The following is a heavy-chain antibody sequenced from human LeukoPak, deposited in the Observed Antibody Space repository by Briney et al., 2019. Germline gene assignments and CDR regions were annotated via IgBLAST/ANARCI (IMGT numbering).Heavy chain of an antibody. J-gene: IGHJ4*02. CDR2: IIPILGIA. D-gene: IGHD1-26*01. V-gene: IGHV1-69*04. CDR1: GGTFSSFA. CDR3: ARAGPGSYYGGVLIDY. Sequence: SVKVSCKASGGTFSSFAISWVRQAPGQGLEWMGRIIPILGIANYAQKFQGRVTITADKSTSTAYMELSSLRSEDTAVYYCARAGPGSYYGGVLIDYWGQGTLVTVSS.